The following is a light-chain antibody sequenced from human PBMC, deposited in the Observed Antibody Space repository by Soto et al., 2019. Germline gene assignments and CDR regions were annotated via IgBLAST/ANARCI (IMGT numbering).Light chain of an antibody. CDR2: GAS. V-gene: IGKV3-15*01. CDR3: QQYNNWPIA. Sequence: EIVMTQSPATLSLSPGERATLSCRASQSVGSDLAWYQQKPGQAPRLVIYGASTRATGIPARFSGSGSGTEFTLTISSLQSEDFAVYYCQQYNNWPIAFGQGTRLEIK. CDR1: QSVGSD. J-gene: IGKJ5*01.